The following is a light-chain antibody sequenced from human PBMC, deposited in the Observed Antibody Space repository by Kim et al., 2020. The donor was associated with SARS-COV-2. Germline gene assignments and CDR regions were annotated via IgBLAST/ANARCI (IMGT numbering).Light chain of an antibody. V-gene: IGKV3-20*01. CDR1: LSVNRIY. CDR2: GTS. CDR3: QQDSKSLGT. Sequence: LCPGEGRTLSRRASLSVNRIYLAWYQQRLGQAPRLFITGTSNRATGIPDTFSGSGSGTDFTLTISRLEPEEFAVYYCQQDSKSLGTFGQGTKLEI. J-gene: IGKJ2*02.